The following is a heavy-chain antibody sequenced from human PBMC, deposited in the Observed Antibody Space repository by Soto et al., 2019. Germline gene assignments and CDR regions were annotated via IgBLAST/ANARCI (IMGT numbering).Heavy chain of an antibody. J-gene: IGHJ5*02. D-gene: IGHD3-22*01. CDR3: ARGGGDTYYYDSSGYPTA. Sequence: QVQLQQWGAGLLKPSATLSLTCAVDGGSFSGYYWSWIRQPPGKGLEWIGEINHSGSTNYTPSLTSRVTISVDTSKNQFSLKLSSVTAADTAVYYCARGGGDTYYYDSSGYPTAWGQGTLVTVSS. CDR1: GGSFSGYY. CDR2: INHSGST. V-gene: IGHV4-34*01.